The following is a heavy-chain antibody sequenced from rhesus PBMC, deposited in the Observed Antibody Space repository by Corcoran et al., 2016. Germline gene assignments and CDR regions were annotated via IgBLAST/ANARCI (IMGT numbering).Heavy chain of an antibody. Sequence: QVQLQESGPGLVKPSETLSLTCAVSGGSISGYYYWSWIRQPPGKGLEWIGSIYGSGGRNYLNPSLKSRVTLSVDTSKTQFALKLSAVTAADTAVYYCASGYCSSTYCSSFDYWGQGVLVTVSS. CDR3: ASGYCSSTYCSSFDY. J-gene: IGHJ4*01. V-gene: IGHV4S14*01. CDR1: GGSISGYYY. D-gene: IGHD2-15*01. CDR2: IYGSGGRN.